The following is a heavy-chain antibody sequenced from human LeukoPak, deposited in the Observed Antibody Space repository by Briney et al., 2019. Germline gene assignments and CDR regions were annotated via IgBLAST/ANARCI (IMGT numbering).Heavy chain of an antibody. J-gene: IGHJ4*02. D-gene: IGHD3-16*01. CDR2: INHSGGT. V-gene: IGHV4-34*01. CDR1: GVSFSGYY. Sequence: SETLSLTCAVYGVSFSGYYWSWIRQPPGKGLEWIGEINHSGGTNYNPSLKSRVTISVDTSKNQFSLKLSSVTAADTAVYYCARMITFGGAANFDYWGQGTLVTVSS. CDR3: ARMITFGGAANFDY.